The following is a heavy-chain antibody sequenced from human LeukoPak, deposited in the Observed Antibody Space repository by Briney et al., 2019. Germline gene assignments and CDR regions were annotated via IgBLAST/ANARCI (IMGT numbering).Heavy chain of an antibody. V-gene: IGHV1-18*04. Sequence: ASVKVSCKASGYTFTSYYMHWVRQAPGQGLEWMGWISAYNGNTNYAQMLQGRVTMTTDTSTSTAYMEVRSLRSDDTDMYYCARDVGDIVTIPAAISVPWGQGTLVTVSS. J-gene: IGHJ5*02. D-gene: IGHD2-2*01. CDR2: ISAYNGNT. CDR1: GYTFTSYY. CDR3: ARDVGDIVTIPAAISVP.